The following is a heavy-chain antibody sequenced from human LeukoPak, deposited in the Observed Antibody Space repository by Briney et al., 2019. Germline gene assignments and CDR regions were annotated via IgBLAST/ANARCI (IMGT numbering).Heavy chain of an antibody. D-gene: IGHD4-17*01. CDR1: GFTLSGFW. J-gene: IGHJ5*02. CDR3: ARDKTTSFDP. V-gene: IGHV3-74*01. CDR2: IYSDGSGT. Sequence: GGSLRLSCTGSGFTLSGFWMHWLRHAPGKGLMWVSRIYSDGSGTSYADSVKGRFTISRGNANNTLYLQMDSLRAEDTAVYYCARDKTTSFDPWGQGTLVTVSS.